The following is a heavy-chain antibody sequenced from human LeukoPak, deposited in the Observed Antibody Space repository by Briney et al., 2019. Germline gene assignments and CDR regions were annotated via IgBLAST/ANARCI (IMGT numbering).Heavy chain of an antibody. D-gene: IGHD6-19*01. CDR2: IRHDGSYK. Sequence: GGFLRLSCAASGFTFNNYGMHWVRQAPGKGLEWVAFIRHDGSYKYYADSVKGRFTISRDNSKNTLYLQMDRVRGEDTAVYYCAKEVAVAVAGTFGYWGQGTLVTVS. CDR1: GFTFNNYG. V-gene: IGHV3-30*02. J-gene: IGHJ4*02. CDR3: AKEVAVAVAGTFGY.